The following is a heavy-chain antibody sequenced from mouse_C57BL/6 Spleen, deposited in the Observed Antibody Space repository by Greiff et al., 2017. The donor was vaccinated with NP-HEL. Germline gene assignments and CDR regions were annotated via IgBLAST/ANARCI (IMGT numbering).Heavy chain of an antibody. V-gene: IGHV1-82*01. Sequence: QVQLQQSGPELVKPGASVKISCKASGYAFSSSWMNWVKQRPGKGLEWIGRIYPGDGDTNYNGKFKGKATLTADNSSSTAYMQLSSLTSEDSAVYFCARSLSNDDGSGENFDYWGQGTTLTVSS. CDR1: GYAFSSSW. CDR2: IYPGDGDT. J-gene: IGHJ2*01. D-gene: IGHD1-1*01. CDR3: ARSLSNDDGSGENFDY.